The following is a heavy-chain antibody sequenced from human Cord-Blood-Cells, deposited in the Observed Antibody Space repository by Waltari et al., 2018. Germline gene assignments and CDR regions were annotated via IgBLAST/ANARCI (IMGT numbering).Heavy chain of an antibody. CDR3: ARTGDDAFDI. J-gene: IGHJ3*02. Sequence: QVQLVQSGAEVKKPGASVKVSCKASGYTFTSYYMPWVRQAPGQGLEWMGITNTSGGSTSYEQKFQGRVTMTRDTSTSTVYMELSSLRSEDTAVYYCARTGDDAFDIWGQGTMVTVSS. D-gene: IGHD7-27*01. CDR2: TNTSGGST. CDR1: GYTFTSYY. V-gene: IGHV1-46*01.